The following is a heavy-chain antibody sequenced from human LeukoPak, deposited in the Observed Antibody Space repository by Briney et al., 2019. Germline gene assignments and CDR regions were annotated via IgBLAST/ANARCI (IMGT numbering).Heavy chain of an antibody. CDR2: INHSGST. J-gene: IGHJ4*02. D-gene: IGHD5-18*01. CDR3: ASGYNYGYPFDS. Sequence: ASETLSLTCAVYGGSFSGYYWSWIRQPPGKGLEWIGEINHSGSTNYNPSLKSRVTISVETSKNQFSLKLSSVTAADTAVYYCASGYNYGYPFDSWGQGTLVTVSS. V-gene: IGHV4-34*01. CDR1: GGSFSGYY.